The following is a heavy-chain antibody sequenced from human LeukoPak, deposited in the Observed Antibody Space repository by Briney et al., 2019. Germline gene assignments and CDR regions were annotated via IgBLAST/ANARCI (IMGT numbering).Heavy chain of an antibody. CDR1: GASINSYY. J-gene: IGHJ3*01. D-gene: IGHD1-26*01. CDR2: LYYSGSN. V-gene: IGHV4-59*08. CDR3: ARSGSRPSGGAFDL. Sequence: SETLTLTCTVSGASINSYYWSWIRQPPGKGLQWIAYLYYSGSNKFNPSLKSRLTISVDTSKNQFSLKLNSVTAADTAVYYCARSGSRPSGGAFDLWGQGTMVTVSS.